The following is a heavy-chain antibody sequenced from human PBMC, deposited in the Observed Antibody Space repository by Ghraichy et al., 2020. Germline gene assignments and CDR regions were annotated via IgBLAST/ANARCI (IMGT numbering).Heavy chain of an antibody. D-gene: IGHD6-19*01. V-gene: IGHV4-59*01. Sequence: SETLSLTCTVSGGSISSYYWSWIRQPPGKGLEWIGYIYYSGSTNYNPSLKSRVTISVDTSKNQFSLKLSSVTAADTAVYYCARESIAVAGTSGGAFDIWGQGTMVTVSS. CDR3: ARESIAVAGTSGGAFDI. CDR2: IYYSGST. J-gene: IGHJ3*02. CDR1: GGSISSYY.